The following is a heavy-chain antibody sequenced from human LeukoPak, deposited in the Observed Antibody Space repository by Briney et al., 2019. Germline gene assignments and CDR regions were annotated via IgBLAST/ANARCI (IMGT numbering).Heavy chain of an antibody. Sequence: GGSLRLSCAASGFTFSSYAMSWVRQAPGKGLEWVSAISGSGGSTYYADSVKGRFTISRDNSKNTLYLQMNSLRAEDTAVYYCAKIGYSSGWYRIWDYWGQGTLVTVSS. CDR2: ISGSGGST. D-gene: IGHD6-19*01. J-gene: IGHJ4*02. V-gene: IGHV3-23*01. CDR3: AKIGYSSGWYRIWDY. CDR1: GFTFSSYA.